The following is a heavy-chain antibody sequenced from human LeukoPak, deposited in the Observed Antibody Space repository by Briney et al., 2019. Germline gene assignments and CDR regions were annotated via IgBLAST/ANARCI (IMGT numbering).Heavy chain of an antibody. CDR1: GFTFSSYA. D-gene: IGHD3-9*01. V-gene: IGHV3-23*01. Sequence: GGSLRLSCAASGFTFSSYAMSWVRQAPGKGLEWVSAISGSGGSTYYADSVKGRFTISRDNSKNTLYLQMNSLRAEDTTVYYCAKRYYDILTGYYEAFDIWGQGTMVTVSS. CDR3: AKRYYDILTGYYEAFDI. J-gene: IGHJ3*02. CDR2: ISGSGGST.